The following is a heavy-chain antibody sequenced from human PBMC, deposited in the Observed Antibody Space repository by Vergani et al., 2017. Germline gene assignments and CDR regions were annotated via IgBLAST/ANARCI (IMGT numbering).Heavy chain of an antibody. CDR3: ARWAYSGSSTMASRYGMDV. J-gene: IGHJ6*02. D-gene: IGHD1-26*01. Sequence: QVQLVQSGAEVKKPGSSVKVSCKASGGTFSSYTISWVRQAPGQGLEWMGRIIPILGIANYAQKFQGIVTITADKSTRTAYMELSSLRSAATAVYYCARWAYSGSSTMASRYGMDVWGQGTTVTVSS. V-gene: IGHV1-69*02. CDR2: IIPILGIA. CDR1: GGTFSSYT.